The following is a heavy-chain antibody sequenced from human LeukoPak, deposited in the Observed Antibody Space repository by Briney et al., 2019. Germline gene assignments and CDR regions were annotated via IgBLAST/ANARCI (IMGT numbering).Heavy chain of an antibody. CDR1: GGTFSSYA. D-gene: IGHD2-21*02. J-gene: IGHJ6*02. V-gene: IGHV1-69*13. CDR2: IIPIFGTA. CDR3: ASRAAYCGGDCYLGVYYYGMDV. Sequence: SVKVSCKASGGTFSSYAISWVRQAPGQGLEWMGGIIPIFGTANYAQKFQGRVTITADESTSTAYMELSSLRSEDTAVYYCASRAAYCGGDCYLGVYYYGMDVWGQGTTVTVSS.